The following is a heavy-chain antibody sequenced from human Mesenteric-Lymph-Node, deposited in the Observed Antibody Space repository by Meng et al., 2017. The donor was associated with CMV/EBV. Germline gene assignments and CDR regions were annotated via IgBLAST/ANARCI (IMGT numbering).Heavy chain of an antibody. Sequence: GESLKISCASSGFTFSSYALNWVRQAPGKGLEWVSIISSSSVYIYYADSVKGRFTISRDNAENTLYLQMNSLRAEDTAVYYCTRGNSHAHDYWGQGTLVTVSS. CDR3: TRGNSHAHDY. CDR2: ISSSSVYI. J-gene: IGHJ4*02. CDR1: GFTFSSYA. V-gene: IGHV3-21*01. D-gene: IGHD4-23*01.